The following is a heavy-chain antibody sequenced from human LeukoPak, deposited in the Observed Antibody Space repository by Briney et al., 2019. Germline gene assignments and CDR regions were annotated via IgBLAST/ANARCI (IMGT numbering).Heavy chain of an antibody. V-gene: IGHV1-18*01. CDR1: GYTFTSYG. D-gene: IGHD2-2*01. CDR2: IRADNGNK. J-gene: IGHJ5*02. Sequence: GASVKLSCKASGYTFTSYGMSWVRQAPGKGLEWMGWIRADNGNKNYAQKLQGRVTMTTDTSTSTAYMELKSLRSDDTAVYYCARGDCSSPSCPEEAWLDPWGQGTLVTVSS. CDR3: ARGDCSSPSCPEEAWLDP.